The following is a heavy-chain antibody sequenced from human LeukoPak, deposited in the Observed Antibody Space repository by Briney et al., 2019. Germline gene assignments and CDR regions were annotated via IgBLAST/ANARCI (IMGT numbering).Heavy chain of an antibody. CDR2: ISGSGGST. J-gene: IGHJ4*02. D-gene: IGHD2-2*01. V-gene: IGHV3-23*01. CDR3: AKGALYCSSTSCYYVY. Sequence: GGSLRLSCAASGFTFSSYGMSWVRQAPGKGLEWVSAISGSGGSTYYADSVKGRFTISRDNSKNTLYLQMNSLRAEDTAVYYCAKGALYCSSTSCYYVYWGQGTLVTVSS. CDR1: GFTFSSYG.